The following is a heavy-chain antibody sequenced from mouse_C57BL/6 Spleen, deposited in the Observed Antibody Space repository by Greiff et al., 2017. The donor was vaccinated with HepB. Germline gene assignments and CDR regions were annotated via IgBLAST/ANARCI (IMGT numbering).Heavy chain of an antibody. CDR1: GYTFTSYW. CDR3: ARGYYGSNLDD. J-gene: IGHJ2*01. D-gene: IGHD1-1*01. CDR2: IDPSDSYT. Sequence: VQLQQPGAELVMPGASVKLSCKASGYTFTSYWMHWVKQRPGQGLEWIGEIDPSDSYTNYNQKFKGKSTLSVDKSSSTAYMQLSSLTSEDSAVYYCARGYYGSNLDDWGQGTTVTVSS. V-gene: IGHV1-69*01.